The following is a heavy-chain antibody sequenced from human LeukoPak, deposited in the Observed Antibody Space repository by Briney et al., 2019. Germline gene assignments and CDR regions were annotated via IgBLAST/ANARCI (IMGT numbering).Heavy chain of an antibody. CDR3: AREVAGTCAFDI. Sequence: SQTLSLTCDISRDSVSSNSAAWNWIRQTPSRGLEWLGRTYYRSKWYDDYAVSVKSRITINPDTSKNHFSLQLNSVTPEDTAVYFCAREVAGTCAFDIWGQGTMVTVSS. D-gene: IGHD1-14*01. J-gene: IGHJ3*02. CDR1: RDSVSSNSAA. V-gene: IGHV6-1*01. CDR2: TYYRSKWYD.